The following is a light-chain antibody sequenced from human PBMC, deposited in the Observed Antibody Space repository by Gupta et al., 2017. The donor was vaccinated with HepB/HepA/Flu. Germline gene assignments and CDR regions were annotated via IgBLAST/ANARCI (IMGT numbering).Light chain of an antibody. CDR3: QQYNNWPWT. CDR2: GAS. J-gene: IGKJ1*01. CDR1: QSVSTY. V-gene: IGKV3-15*01. Sequence: EMVVTQSTATLSVSPGERATLSCRGSQSVSTYLAWYQQKPGQAHRLLIYGASTRATGIPARFSGSGSETESTLTINSLQSEDFSLYYCQQYNNWPWTFGQGTTVEIK.